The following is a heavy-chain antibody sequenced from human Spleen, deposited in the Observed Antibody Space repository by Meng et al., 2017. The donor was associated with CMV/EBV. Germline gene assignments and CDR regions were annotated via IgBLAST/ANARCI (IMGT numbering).Heavy chain of an antibody. CDR2: ISGTTSYI. D-gene: IGHD3-3*01. J-gene: IGHJ4*02. Sequence: CAASGFNFSPYSMNWVRQAPGKGLEWVSSISGTTSYIYYVDSVKGRFTISRDNAKNSLYLQMNSLRAEDTAVYYCARLGSGQRYFDYWGQGTLVTVSS. CDR1: GFNFSPYS. CDR3: ARLGSGQRYFDY. V-gene: IGHV3-21*01.